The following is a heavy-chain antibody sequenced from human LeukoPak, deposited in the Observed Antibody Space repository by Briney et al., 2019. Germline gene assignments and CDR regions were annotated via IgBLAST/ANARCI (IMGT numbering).Heavy chain of an antibody. CDR1: GGSFSGYY. CDR3: ARPTGYSYGPFVY. D-gene: IGHD5-18*01. CDR2: INHSGST. V-gene: IGHV4-34*01. J-gene: IGHJ4*02. Sequence: SETLSLTCAVYGGSFSGYYWSWIRQPPGKGLEWIGEINHSGSTNYNPSLKSQVTISVDTSKNQFSLKLSSVTAADTAVYYCARPTGYSYGPFVYWGQGTLVTVSS.